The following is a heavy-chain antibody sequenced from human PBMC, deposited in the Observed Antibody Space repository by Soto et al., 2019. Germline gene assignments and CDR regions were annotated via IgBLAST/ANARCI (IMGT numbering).Heavy chain of an antibody. V-gene: IGHV3-30-3*01. Sequence: GGSLRLSCAASGFTFSSYAMHWVRQAPGKGLEWVAVISYDGSNKYYADSVKGRFTISRDNSKNTLYLQMNSLRAEDTAVYYCERVPSHPPVVTATYFDYWGQGTLVTVSS. D-gene: IGHD2-21*02. CDR2: ISYDGSNK. CDR3: ERVPSHPPVVTATYFDY. CDR1: GFTFSSYA. J-gene: IGHJ4*02.